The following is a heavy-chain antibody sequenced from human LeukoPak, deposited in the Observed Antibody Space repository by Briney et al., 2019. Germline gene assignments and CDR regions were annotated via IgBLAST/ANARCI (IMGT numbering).Heavy chain of an antibody. CDR3: ARGENGDIVVVPAARWFDP. J-gene: IGHJ5*02. D-gene: IGHD2-2*01. CDR1: GGSISSGDYY. V-gene: IGHV4-30-4*01. Sequence: SQTLSLTCTVSGGSISSGDYYWSWIRQPPGKGLEWIGEINHSGSTNYNPSLKSRVTISVDTSKNQFSLKLSSVTAADTAVYYCARGENGDIVVVPAARWFDPWGQGTLVTVSS. CDR2: INHSGST.